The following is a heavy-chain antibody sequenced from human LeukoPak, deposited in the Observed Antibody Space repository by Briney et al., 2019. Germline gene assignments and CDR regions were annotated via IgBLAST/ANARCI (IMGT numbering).Heavy chain of an antibody. D-gene: IGHD4-11*01. Sequence: GGSLRLSCAASGLTFSNSWMTWVRQAPEKGLEWVANIKEDGSERNYMDSVKGRFTISRDNAKKSLYLQMNSLRVEDTALYYCVRGATTVTGNYFYYYMDVWGKGTTVTV. CDR2: IKEDGSER. CDR3: VRGATTVTGNYFYYYMDV. J-gene: IGHJ6*03. V-gene: IGHV3-7*01. CDR1: GLTFSNSW.